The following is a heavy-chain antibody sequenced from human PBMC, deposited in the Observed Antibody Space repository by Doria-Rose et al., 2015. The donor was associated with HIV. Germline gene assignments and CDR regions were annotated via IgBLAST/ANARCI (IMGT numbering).Heavy chain of an antibody. D-gene: IGHD6-13*01. CDR1: GVSLSSPGMG. V-gene: IGHV2-26*01. Sequence: SGPVLVKPTETLTLTCTVSGVSLSSPGMGVGWIRQPPGKALEWLANIFSDDERSYKTPLKSRLNISRGTSKSQVALTMTDMDPVDTATYYCARIKSSRWYHKYYFDFWGQGTLVIVS. CDR2: IFSDDER. J-gene: IGHJ4*02. CDR3: ARIKSSRWYHKYYFDF.